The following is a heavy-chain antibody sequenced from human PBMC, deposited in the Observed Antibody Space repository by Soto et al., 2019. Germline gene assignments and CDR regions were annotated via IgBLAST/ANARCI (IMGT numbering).Heavy chain of an antibody. CDR2: IYYSGNT. Sequence: KPSETLSLTCTVSGGSLSNGDYYWSWIRQPPGKGLEWIGHIYYSGNTHYNPSLKSRVTISVDTSTTQFSLKLTSVTPADTAVYYCARERAYGEFERPPGDRRAYYYYAMDVWGQGTTVTVSS. V-gene: IGHV4-30-4*01. CDR1: GGSLSNGDYY. CDR3: ARERAYGEFERPPGDRRAYYYYAMDV. D-gene: IGHD4-17*01. J-gene: IGHJ6*02.